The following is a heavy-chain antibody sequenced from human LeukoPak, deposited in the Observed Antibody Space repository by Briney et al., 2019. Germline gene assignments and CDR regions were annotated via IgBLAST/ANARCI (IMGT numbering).Heavy chain of an antibody. J-gene: IGHJ6*02. CDR2: IWYDGSNK. CDR3: ARVDYHYYYGMDV. Sequence: PGGSLRLSCAASGFTFSSHAMSWVRQAPGKGLEWVAVIWYDGSNKYYADSVKGRFTISRDNSKNTLYLQMNSLRAEDTAVYYCARVDYHYYYGMDVWGQGTTVTVSS. CDR1: GFTFSSHA. V-gene: IGHV3-33*08.